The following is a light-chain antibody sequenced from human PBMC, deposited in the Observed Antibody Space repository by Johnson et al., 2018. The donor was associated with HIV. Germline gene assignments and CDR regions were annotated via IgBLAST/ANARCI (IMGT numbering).Light chain of an antibody. V-gene: IGLV1-51*02. CDR1: SSNIGNNY. Sequence: QSVLTQPTSVSAAPGQKVTISCSGGSSNIGNNYVSWYQQLPRAAPKLLIYENSKRPSGIPDRFSGSKSGTSATLDITGLQTGDEADYYCGTWDNSLSAHFVFGSGTKITVL. CDR3: GTWDNSLSAHFV. CDR2: ENS. J-gene: IGLJ1*01.